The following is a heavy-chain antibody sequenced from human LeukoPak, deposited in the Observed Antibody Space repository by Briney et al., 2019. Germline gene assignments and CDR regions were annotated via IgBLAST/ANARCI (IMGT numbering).Heavy chain of an antibody. J-gene: IGHJ6*03. CDR2: IYSGGNT. D-gene: IGHD3-3*01. Sequence: GGSLRLSCTVSGFTVSINSMSWVRQAPGKGLEWVSFIYSGGNTHYSDSVKGRFTISRDNSKNTLYLQMNSLRAEDTAVYYCAKGNDFYYYYMDVWGKGTTVTVSS. CDR1: GFTVSINS. V-gene: IGHV3-53*01. CDR3: AKGNDFYYYYMDV.